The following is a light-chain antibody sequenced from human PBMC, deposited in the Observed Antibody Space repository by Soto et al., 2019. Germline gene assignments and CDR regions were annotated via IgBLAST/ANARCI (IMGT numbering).Light chain of an antibody. V-gene: IGLV2-14*01. Sequence: QSALTQPASVSGSPGQSIAISCTGTSSDIGDYNYVSWYQQHPGKAPKLMIFDVSNRPSGVSNRFSGSMSGNTASLTISGLQPEDAADYYCSSYTGGSTVVFGGGTKVTVL. CDR2: DVS. CDR3: SSYTGGSTVV. CDR1: SSDIGDYNY. J-gene: IGLJ2*01.